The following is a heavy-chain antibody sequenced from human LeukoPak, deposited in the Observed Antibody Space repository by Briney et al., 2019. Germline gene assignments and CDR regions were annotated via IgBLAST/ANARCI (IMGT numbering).Heavy chain of an antibody. CDR2: IIPILGIA. J-gene: IGHJ3*02. D-gene: IGHD5-18*01. CDR3: ASMVDTAMVTSAFDI. V-gene: IGHV1-69*04. Sequence: SVKVSCKASGGTFSSYAISCVRQAPGQGLEWMGRIIPILGIANYAQKFQGRVTITADKSTSTAYMELSSLRSEDTAVYYCASMVDTAMVTSAFDIWGQGTMVTVSS. CDR1: GGTFSSYA.